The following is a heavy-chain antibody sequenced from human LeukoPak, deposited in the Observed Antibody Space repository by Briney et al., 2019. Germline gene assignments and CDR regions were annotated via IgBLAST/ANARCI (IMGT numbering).Heavy chain of an antibody. CDR2: TSGTGGST. V-gene: IGHV3-23*01. J-gene: IGHJ5*02. D-gene: IGHD6-6*01. CDR3: ATRPGWFDP. CDR1: GFTFSNYD. Sequence: GGSLRLSRAASGFTFSNYDMSWVRQAPGKGLEWVSTTSGTGGSTYYADSVKGRFTISRDNSKSTLYLQMNSLRAEDTAVYYCATRPGWFDPWGQGTLVTVSS.